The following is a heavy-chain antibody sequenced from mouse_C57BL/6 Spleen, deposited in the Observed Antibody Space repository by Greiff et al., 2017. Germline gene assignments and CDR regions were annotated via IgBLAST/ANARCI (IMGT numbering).Heavy chain of an antibody. V-gene: IGHV1-64*01. J-gene: IGHJ1*03. CDR2: IHPNSGST. Sequence: QVQLQQPGAELVKPGASVKLSCKASGYTFTSYWMHWVKQRPGQGLEWIGMIHPNSGSTNYNEKFKSKATLTVDKSSSTAYMQLSSLTSEDSAVYYCARCYYGSSPYFDVWGTGTTVTVSS. CDR1: GYTFTSYW. D-gene: IGHD1-1*01. CDR3: ARCYYGSSPYFDV.